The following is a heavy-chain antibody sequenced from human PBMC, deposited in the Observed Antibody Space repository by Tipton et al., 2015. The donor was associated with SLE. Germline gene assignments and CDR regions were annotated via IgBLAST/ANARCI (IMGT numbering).Heavy chain of an antibody. CDR1: GFTFSNAW. J-gene: IGHJ4*02. CDR2: IKSKTDGGTT. CDR3: AKDRENYFDY. Sequence: SLRLSCAASGFTFSNAWMSWVRPAPGKGLEWVGRIKSKTDGGTTDYAAPVKGRFTISRDDSKNTLYLQMNSLKTEDTAVYYCAKDRENYFDYWGQGTLVTVSS. V-gene: IGHV3-15*01.